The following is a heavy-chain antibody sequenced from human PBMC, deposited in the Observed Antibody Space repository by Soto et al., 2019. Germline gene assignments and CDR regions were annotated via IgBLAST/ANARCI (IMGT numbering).Heavy chain of an antibody. CDR2: IYYSGST. D-gene: IGHD3-10*01. J-gene: IGHJ5*02. V-gene: IGHV4-59*08. CDR3: ARRLVTIGPLDP. Sequence: SETLSLTCTVSGGSISSYYWSWIRQPPGKGLEWIGYIYYSGSTNYNPSLKSRVTISVDTSKNQFSLKLSSVTAADTAVYYCARRLVTIGPLDPWGQGTLVTVSS. CDR1: GGSISSYY.